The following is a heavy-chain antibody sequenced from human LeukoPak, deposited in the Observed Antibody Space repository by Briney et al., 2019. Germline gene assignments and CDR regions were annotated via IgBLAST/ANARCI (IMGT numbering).Heavy chain of an antibody. CDR1: GLTFSSYG. J-gene: IGHJ4*02. CDR2: IWYDGGNK. Sequence: GGSLRLSCAASGLTFSSYGMHWVRQAPGKGLEWVAVIWYDGGNKYYADSVKGRFTISRDNSKNTLYLQMNSLRADDTAVYYCARDSGGYFDYWGQGTLVTAST. CDR3: ARDSGGYFDY. V-gene: IGHV3-33*01.